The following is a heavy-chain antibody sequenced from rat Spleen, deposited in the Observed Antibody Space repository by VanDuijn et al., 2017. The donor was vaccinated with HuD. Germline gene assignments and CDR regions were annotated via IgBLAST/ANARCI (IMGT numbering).Heavy chain of an antibody. J-gene: IGHJ2*01. CDR2: IIYDGSST. Sequence: EVQLVESDGGLVQPGRSLKLSCAASGFTFSDYAMAWVRQAPKKGLEWVATIIYDGSSTYYRDSVKGRFTVSRDNAKSTLYLQMDSLRSEDTATYYCARHPDYSNYFDYWGQGVMVTVSS. CDR1: GFTFSDYA. CDR3: ARHPDYSNYFDY. V-gene: IGHV5-17*01. D-gene: IGHD1-1*01.